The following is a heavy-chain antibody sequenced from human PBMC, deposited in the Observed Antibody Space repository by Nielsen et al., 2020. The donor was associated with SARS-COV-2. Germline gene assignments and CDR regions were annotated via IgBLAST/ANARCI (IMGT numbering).Heavy chain of an antibody. CDR2: ISAYNGNT. CDR3: ATDLGLDY. V-gene: IGHV1-18*01. J-gene: IGHJ4*02. CDR1: GCTFTTYD. Sequence: ASVKVSCKASGCTFTTYDINWARQAPGQGLEWMGWISAYNGNTNYAQKLQGRVTMTTDTSTSTAYMELRSLRSDDTAVYYCATDLGLDYWGQGTLVTVSS.